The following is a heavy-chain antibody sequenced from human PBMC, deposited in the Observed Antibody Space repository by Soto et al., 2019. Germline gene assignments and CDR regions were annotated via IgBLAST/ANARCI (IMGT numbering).Heavy chain of an antibody. Sequence: PGGSLRLSCAASGFTFSSYAMHWVRQAPGKGLEWVAVISYDGSNKYYADSVKGRFTISRDNSKNTLYLQMNSLRAEDTAVYYCARDTGYSSGWRRIFDYWGQGTLVTVSS. J-gene: IGHJ4*02. V-gene: IGHV3-30-3*01. CDR1: GFTFSSYA. D-gene: IGHD6-19*01. CDR3: ARDTGYSSGWRRIFDY. CDR2: ISYDGSNK.